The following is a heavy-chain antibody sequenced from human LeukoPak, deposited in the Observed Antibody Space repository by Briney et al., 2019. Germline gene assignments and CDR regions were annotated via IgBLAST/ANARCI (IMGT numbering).Heavy chain of an antibody. CDR1: GFTFSDAW. J-gene: IGHJ4*02. V-gene: IGHV3-15*01. CDR2: IKRKTDGGTT. CDR3: TSTLVL. Sequence: PGGSLRLSCAASGFTFSDAWMTWVRQAPGKGLEWVGRIKRKTDGGTTDYAAPVKGRFTISRDDSKNTLYLQMNSLKTEDTAVYYCTSTLVLWGQGTLVTVSS. D-gene: IGHD5/OR15-5a*01.